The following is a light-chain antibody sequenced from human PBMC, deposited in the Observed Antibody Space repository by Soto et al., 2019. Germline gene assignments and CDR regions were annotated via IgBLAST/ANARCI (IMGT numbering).Light chain of an antibody. Sequence: EVVLTQSPGTLSLSPGDRATLSCRASQSVRSNYLAWYQQKPGQAPRLLIFGASSRATGIPDRFSGSGSGPDFSLTISRLEPEDFAVYYCQQYGDSPETFGPGTKVDIK. J-gene: IGKJ3*01. CDR1: QSVRSNY. CDR2: GAS. CDR3: QQYGDSPET. V-gene: IGKV3-20*01.